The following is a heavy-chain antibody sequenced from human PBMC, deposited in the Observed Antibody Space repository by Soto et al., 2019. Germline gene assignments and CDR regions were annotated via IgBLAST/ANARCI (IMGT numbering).Heavy chain of an antibody. CDR3: ARRIVVVPAAISRVHYYYYGMDV. CDR1: AGSISSGDYY. CDR2: IYYSGST. V-gene: IGHV4-30-4*01. J-gene: IGHJ6*02. Sequence: SETLSLTSTASAGSISSGDYYLSWIRQPTWKGLEWNRYIYYSGSTYYNPSLKSRVTISVDTSKNQFSLKLSSVTAADTAVYYCARRIVVVPAAISRVHYYYYGMDVWGQGTTVTVS. D-gene: IGHD2-2*02.